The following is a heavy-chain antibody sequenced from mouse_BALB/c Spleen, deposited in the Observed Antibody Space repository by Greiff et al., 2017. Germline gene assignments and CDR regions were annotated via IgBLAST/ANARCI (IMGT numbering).Heavy chain of an antibody. CDR2: ICAGGST. J-gene: IGHJ2*01. CDR3: ARDDGKGFDY. Sequence: VKLMESGPGLAAPSQSLSITCTVSGFSLTSYGVHWVRQPPGKGLEWLGVICAGGSTNYNSALMSRLSISKDNSKSQVFLKMNSLQTDDTAMYYCARDDGKGFDYWGQGTTLTVSS. D-gene: IGHD2-1*01. CDR1: GFSLTSYG. V-gene: IGHV2-9*02.